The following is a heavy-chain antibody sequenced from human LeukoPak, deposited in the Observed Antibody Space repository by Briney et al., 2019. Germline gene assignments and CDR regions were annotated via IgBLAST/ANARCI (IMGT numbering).Heavy chain of an antibody. Sequence: GASVKVSCKASGYTFTSYGISWVRQAPGQGLEWMGWISAYNGNTNYAQKLQGRVTMTTDTSTSTAYMELRGLRSDDTAVYYCAREGLAAAYNWFDPWRQGTLVSVCS. D-gene: IGHD6-13*01. J-gene: IGHJ5*02. CDR2: ISAYNGNT. CDR1: GYTFTSYG. CDR3: AREGLAAAYNWFDP. V-gene: IGHV1-18*01.